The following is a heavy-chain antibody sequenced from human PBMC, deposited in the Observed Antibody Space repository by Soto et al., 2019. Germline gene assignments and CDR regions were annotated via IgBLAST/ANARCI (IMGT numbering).Heavy chain of an antibody. CDR3: ARGVRGHYGFDV. V-gene: IGHV3-74*01. Sequence: EVQLVESGGGLVQPGESLRLSCAASGFTFSDYWIHWVRQAPGKGLVWVSRIKFDGSSANYAESVKGRFTISRDNAKDTVYLHMSSLGAEDTSVYYCARGVRGHYGFDVWGQGTMVTVSS. CDR2: IKFDGSSA. D-gene: IGHD3-3*01. CDR1: GFTFSDYW. J-gene: IGHJ3*01.